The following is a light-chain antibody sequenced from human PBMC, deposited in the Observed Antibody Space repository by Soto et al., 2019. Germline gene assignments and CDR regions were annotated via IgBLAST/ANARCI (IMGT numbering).Light chain of an antibody. CDR2: AAS. V-gene: IGKV3-20*01. J-gene: IGKJ1*01. CDR3: QQYEIAPKT. Sequence: IVLTQSPGTLSLSPGERATLSCRASQSLRRNFLAWYQQKPGQAPSLLIYAASSRATGIPDRFSGSGSGTDFTLSISRLEPEDFAVYYCQQYEIAPKTFGQGTKVEIK. CDR1: QSLRRNF.